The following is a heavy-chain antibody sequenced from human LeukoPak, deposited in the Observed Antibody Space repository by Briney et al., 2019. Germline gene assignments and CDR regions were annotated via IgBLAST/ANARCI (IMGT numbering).Heavy chain of an antibody. CDR2: IYYSGST. V-gene: IGHV4-59*08. J-gene: IGHJ2*01. Sequence: SETLSLTCTVSGGSISSYYWRWIRHPPGKGLEWIGYIYYSGSTNYNPSLKSRVTISVDTSKNQFSLKLSSVTAADTAVYYCARTEQQLATLDWYFDLWGRGTLVTVSS. D-gene: IGHD6-13*01. CDR1: GGSISSYY. CDR3: ARTEQQLATLDWYFDL.